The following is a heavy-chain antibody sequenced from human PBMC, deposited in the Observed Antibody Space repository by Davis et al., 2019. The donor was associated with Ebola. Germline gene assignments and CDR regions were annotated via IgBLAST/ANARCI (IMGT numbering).Heavy chain of an antibody. V-gene: IGHV3-23*01. CDR1: GFTFSTYA. CDR3: AKVGEYYDFWSGYSPFDY. D-gene: IGHD3-3*01. Sequence: LSLTCAASGFTFSTYAMNWVRQAPGKGLEWVSSISGSATITYYADSVKGRFTISRDDSKNTLYLQMNSLRAEDTAVYYCAKVGEYYDFWSGYSPFDYWGQGTLVTVSS. CDR2: ISGSATIT. J-gene: IGHJ4*02.